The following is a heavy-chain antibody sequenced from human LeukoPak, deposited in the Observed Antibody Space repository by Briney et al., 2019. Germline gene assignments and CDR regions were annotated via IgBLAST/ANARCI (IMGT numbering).Heavy chain of an antibody. D-gene: IGHD2-2*01. Sequence: PGGSLRLSCAASGFTFSSYSMNWVRQAPGKGLEWVSSISSSSSYIYYADSVKGRFTISRDNAKNSLYLQMNSLRAEDTAVYYCARSQYCSSTSCLNAFDIWGQGTMVTVSS. CDR2: ISSSSSYI. V-gene: IGHV3-21*01. CDR3: ARSQYCSSTSCLNAFDI. J-gene: IGHJ3*02. CDR1: GFTFSSYS.